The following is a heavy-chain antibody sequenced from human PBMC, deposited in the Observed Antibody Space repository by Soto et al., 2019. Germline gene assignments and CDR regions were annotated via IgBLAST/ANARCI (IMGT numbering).Heavy chain of an antibody. CDR3: ARYCSGGSCYIWFDP. CDR2: INPNSGGT. V-gene: IGHV1-2*02. CDR1: GYTFTGYY. D-gene: IGHD2-15*01. J-gene: IGHJ5*02. Sequence: QVQLVQSGAEVKKPGASVKVSCKASGYTFTGYYMHWVRQAPGQGLEWMGWINPNSGGTNYAQKFQGRVTMTRDTSISTAYMELSRLRSDDTAVYYCARYCSGGSCYIWFDPWGQGTLVTVSS.